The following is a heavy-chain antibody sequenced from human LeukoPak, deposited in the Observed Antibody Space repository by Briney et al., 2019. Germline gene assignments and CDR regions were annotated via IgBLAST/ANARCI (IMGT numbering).Heavy chain of an antibody. CDR1: GGSVGSYY. D-gene: IGHD2-2*01. CDR2: IYTSGST. V-gene: IGHV4-4*07. Sequence: SETLSLTCSVSGGSVGSYYWSWIRQPAGKGLEWIGRIYTSGSTNYNPSLRSRATISVDKSKSQFSLKLTSVTAADTAVYYCARDPSYCSSTRCYAPYYFDYWGQGTLVTVSS. J-gene: IGHJ4*02. CDR3: ARDPSYCSSTRCYAPYYFDY.